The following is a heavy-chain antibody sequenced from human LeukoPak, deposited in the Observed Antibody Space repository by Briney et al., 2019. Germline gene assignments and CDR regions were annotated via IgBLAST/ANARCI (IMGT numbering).Heavy chain of an antibody. D-gene: IGHD6-19*01. CDR1: GFTFSDYY. V-gene: IGHV3-21*01. Sequence: GGSLRLSCAASGFTFSDYYMSWVRQAPGKGLEWVSSISSSSSYIYYADSVKGRFTISRDNAKNSLYLQMNSLRAEDTAVYYCARDRMAVAGHFDYWGQGTLVTVSS. CDR2: ISSSSSYI. J-gene: IGHJ4*02. CDR3: ARDRMAVAGHFDY.